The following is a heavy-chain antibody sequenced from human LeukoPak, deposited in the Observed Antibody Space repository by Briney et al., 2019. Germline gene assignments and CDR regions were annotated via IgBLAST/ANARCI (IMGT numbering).Heavy chain of an antibody. Sequence: GGSLRLSCEASGFTFGTYGMTWVRQAPGKGLEWVSGITGSSTWTYYADSVRGRFTISRDNSKNTLHLQLNNLTADDTAIYYCARELVSLGTGYFDLWGRGTLVTVSS. V-gene: IGHV3-23*01. CDR1: GFTFGTYG. D-gene: IGHD7-27*01. CDR2: ITGSSTWT. J-gene: IGHJ2*01. CDR3: ARELVSLGTGYFDL.